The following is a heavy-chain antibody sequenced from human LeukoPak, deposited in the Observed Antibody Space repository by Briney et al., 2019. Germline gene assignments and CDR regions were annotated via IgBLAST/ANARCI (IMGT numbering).Heavy chain of an antibody. Sequence: SETLPLTCTVSGGSISSYYWSWIRQPPGKGLEWIGYIYYSGSTNYNPSLKSRVTISVDTSKNQFSLKLSSVTAADTAVYYCARNPAAAGPYYFDYWGQGTLVTVSS. CDR1: GGSISSYY. V-gene: IGHV4-59*01. D-gene: IGHD6-13*01. CDR2: IYYSGST. J-gene: IGHJ4*02. CDR3: ARNPAAAGPYYFDY.